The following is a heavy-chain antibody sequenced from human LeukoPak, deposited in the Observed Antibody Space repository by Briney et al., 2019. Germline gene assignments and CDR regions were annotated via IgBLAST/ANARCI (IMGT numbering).Heavy chain of an antibody. Sequence: GSLRLSCAASGFTVSSNYMSWVRQAPGKGLEWVALISNDGNKKYHAESVKGRFTISRENSNNTLYLQMNSLRPEDTAVYYCARADYYTSGTYRYYFDYWGQGTLVTVSS. CDR3: ARADYYTSGTYRYYFDY. CDR1: GFTVSSNY. D-gene: IGHD3-10*01. V-gene: IGHV3-30-3*01. J-gene: IGHJ4*02. CDR2: ISNDGNKK.